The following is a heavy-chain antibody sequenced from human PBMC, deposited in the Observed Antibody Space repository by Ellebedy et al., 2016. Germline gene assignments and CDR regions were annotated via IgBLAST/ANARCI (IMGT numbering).Heavy chain of an antibody. CDR1: GFTFSDYY. CDR3: AAYSSGWPSYYYGMDV. CDR2: ISSSSSYT. V-gene: IGHV3-11*06. D-gene: IGHD6-19*01. Sequence: GESLKISXAASGFTFSDYYMSWIRQAPGKGLEWVSYISSSSSYTNYADSVKGRFTISRDNAKNSLYLQMNSLRAEDTAVYYCAAYSSGWPSYYYGMDVWGQGTTVTVSS. J-gene: IGHJ6*02.